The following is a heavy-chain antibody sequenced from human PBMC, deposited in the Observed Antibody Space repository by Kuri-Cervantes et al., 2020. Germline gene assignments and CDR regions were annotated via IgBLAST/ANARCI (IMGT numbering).Heavy chain of an antibody. CDR1: GYRFTSYW. CDR2: IYPGDSDT. D-gene: IGHD6-19*01. V-gene: IGHV5-51*01. Sequence: GGSLRLSCKGSGYRFTSYWIGWVRQMPGKGLEWMGIIYPGDSDTRYSPSFQGQVTISADRSISTAYLQWSNLKASDTAMYYCARVDDITVAATSPFDYWGQGTLVTVSS. CDR3: ARVDDITVAATSPFDY. J-gene: IGHJ4*02.